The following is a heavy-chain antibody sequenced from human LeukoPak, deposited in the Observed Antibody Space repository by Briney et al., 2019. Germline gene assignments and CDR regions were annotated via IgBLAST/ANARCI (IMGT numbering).Heavy chain of an antibody. CDR1: GGSISSSSYY. J-gene: IGHJ5*02. V-gene: IGHV4-39*01. D-gene: IGHD3-16*01. CDR2: IYYSGST. Sequence: SETLSLTCTVSGGSISSSSYYWGWIRQPPGKGLEWIGSIYYSGSTYYNPSLKSRVTISVDTSKNQFSLKLSSVTAADTAVYYCARRIMITFGGVHPKFDPWGQGTLVTVSS. CDR3: ARRIMITFGGVHPKFDP.